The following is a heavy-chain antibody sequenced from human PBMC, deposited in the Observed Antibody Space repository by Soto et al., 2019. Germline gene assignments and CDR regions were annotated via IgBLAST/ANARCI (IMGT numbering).Heavy chain of an antibody. CDR2: IKQDGSEK. CDR1: GFTFSSYW. V-gene: IGHV3-7*01. D-gene: IGHD6-19*01. Sequence: EVKLVESVGGVVQHGGSLRLSCAASGFTFSSYWMSWVRQAAGTGLEWVDNIKQDGSEKYYGDSVKGRFTISRDSAKDALYLQMNSLRAEDAAVYYCARDGYSSGWYPWFAPWGQVTLVTVSS. CDR3: ARDGYSSGWYPWFAP. J-gene: IGHJ5*02.